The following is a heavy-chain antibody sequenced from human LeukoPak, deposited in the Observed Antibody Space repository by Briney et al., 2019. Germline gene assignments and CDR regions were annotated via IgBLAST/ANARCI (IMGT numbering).Heavy chain of an antibody. D-gene: IGHD2-15*01. V-gene: IGHV3-15*01. CDR1: GFTFSNAW. CDR2: IKSKTDGGTT. J-gene: IGHJ3*02. CDR3: TTYKYCSGGSCYSAAFDI. Sequence: PGGSLRLSCAASGFTFSNAWMSWVGQAPGKGLEWVGRIKSKTDGGTTDYAAPVKGRFTISRDDSKNTLYLQMNSLKTEDTAVYYCTTYKYCSGGSCYSAAFDIWGQGTMVTVSS.